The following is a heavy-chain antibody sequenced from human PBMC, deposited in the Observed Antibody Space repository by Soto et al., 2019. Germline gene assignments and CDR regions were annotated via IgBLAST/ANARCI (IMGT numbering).Heavy chain of an antibody. CDR1: GFTFDDYA. D-gene: IGHD1-7*01. J-gene: IGHJ4*02. V-gene: IGHV3-9*01. CDR3: AKAVNNPNYNWNYSFDY. CDR2: ISWNGGNL. Sequence: EVQLVESGGGLVQPGRSLRLSCAASGFTFDDYAMHWVRQAPGKGLEWVSGISWNGGNLGCADSVKGRFTISRDNAKNSLYLQMNSLRAEDTALYYCAKAVNNPNYNWNYSFDYWGQGTLVTVSS.